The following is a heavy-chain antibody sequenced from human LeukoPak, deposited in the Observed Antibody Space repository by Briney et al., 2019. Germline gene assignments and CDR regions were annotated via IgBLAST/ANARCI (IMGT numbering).Heavy chain of an antibody. V-gene: IGHV4-61*02. D-gene: IGHD2-21*01. Sequence: SETLSLTCTVSGGSISSGSYYWSWIRQPAGKGLEWLGRMYSSGSTNYNPSLKSRVTISVDTSKNQFSLKLSSVTAADTAVYYCARGTVGRTYCGGDCYSPIDYWGQGSLVTVSS. CDR3: ARGTVGRTYCGGDCYSPIDY. CDR2: MYSSGST. J-gene: IGHJ4*02. CDR1: GGSISSGSYY.